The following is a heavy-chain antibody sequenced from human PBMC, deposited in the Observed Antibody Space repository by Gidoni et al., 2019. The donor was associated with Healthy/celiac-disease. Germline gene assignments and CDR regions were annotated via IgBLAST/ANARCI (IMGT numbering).Heavy chain of an antibody. J-gene: IGHJ4*02. CDR2: ST. V-gene: IGHV4-59*01. Sequence: STNYNPSLKSRVTISVDTSKNQFSLKLSSVTAADTAVYYCARDGSYGGTLVYWGQGTLVTVSS. D-gene: IGHD5-18*01. CDR3: ARDGSYGGTLVY.